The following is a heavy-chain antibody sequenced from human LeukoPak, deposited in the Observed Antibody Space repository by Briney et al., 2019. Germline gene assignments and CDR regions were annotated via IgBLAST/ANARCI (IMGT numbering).Heavy chain of an antibody. CDR2: ISSSSSTI. D-gene: IGHD3-22*01. J-gene: IGHJ6*02. Sequence: GGSLRLSCAASGFTFSSYSMNWVRQAPGKGLEWVSYISSSSSTIYYADSVKGRFTISRGNAKNSLYLQMNSLRAEDTAVYYCARKVPSMIVPLDYYYYGMDVWGQGTTVTVSS. CDR3: ARKVPSMIVPLDYYYYGMDV. CDR1: GFTFSSYS. V-gene: IGHV3-48*04.